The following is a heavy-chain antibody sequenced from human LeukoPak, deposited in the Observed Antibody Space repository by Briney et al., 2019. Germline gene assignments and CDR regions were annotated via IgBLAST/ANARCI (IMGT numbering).Heavy chain of an antibody. CDR1: GYTFTGYY. Sequence: PSVKVFCKASGYTFTGYYMHWVRQAPGQGLEWMGWINPNSGGTNYAEKFQGRVTMTRDMSISTAYMELSRLRSDDTAVYYCARVTNSGWYYFDYWGQGTLVTVAS. J-gene: IGHJ4*02. CDR3: ARVTNSGWYYFDY. D-gene: IGHD6-19*01. V-gene: IGHV1-2*02. CDR2: INPNSGGT.